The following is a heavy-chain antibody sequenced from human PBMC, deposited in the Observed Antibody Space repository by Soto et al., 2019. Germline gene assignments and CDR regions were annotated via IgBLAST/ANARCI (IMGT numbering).Heavy chain of an antibody. Sequence: ASVKVSCKASGYTFTSYGISWVRQAPGQGLEWMGWISAYNGNTNYAQKLQGRVTMTTDTSTSTAYMELRSLRSDDTAVYYCARNPWFGELLSDYFDYWGQGTLVTVSS. CDR3: ARNPWFGELLSDYFDY. J-gene: IGHJ4*02. D-gene: IGHD3-10*01. CDR1: GYTFTSYG. V-gene: IGHV1-18*01. CDR2: ISAYNGNT.